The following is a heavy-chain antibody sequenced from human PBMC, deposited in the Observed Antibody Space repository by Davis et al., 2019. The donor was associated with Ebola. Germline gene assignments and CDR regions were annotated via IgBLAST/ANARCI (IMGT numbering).Heavy chain of an antibody. V-gene: IGHV3-30*18. CDR2: ISYDGDNK. J-gene: IGHJ4*02. Sequence: GGSLRLSCAASGFTFSSYVMHWVRQAPGKGLEWVALISYDGDNKYYADSVKGRFTISRDNSKNTLYLQMNSLRAEDTAVYYCAKGANLGYWGQGTLVTVSS. D-gene: IGHD7-27*01. CDR3: AKGANLGY. CDR1: GFTFSSYV.